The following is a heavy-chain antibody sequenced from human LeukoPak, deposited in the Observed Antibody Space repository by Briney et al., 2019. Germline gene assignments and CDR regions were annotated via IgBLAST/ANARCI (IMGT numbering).Heavy chain of an antibody. J-gene: IGHJ5*02. D-gene: IGHD2-15*01. CDR2: ISSSSSTI. CDR1: GYTFSSCT. Sequence: GGSLRLSCAASGYTFSSCTMSWVRQAPGKGLEWVSYISSSSSTIYYADSVKGRFTISRDNAKNSLYLQMNSLRAEDTAVYYAVAATFLASWGQGTLVTVSS. V-gene: IGHV3-48*04. CDR3: VAATFLAS.